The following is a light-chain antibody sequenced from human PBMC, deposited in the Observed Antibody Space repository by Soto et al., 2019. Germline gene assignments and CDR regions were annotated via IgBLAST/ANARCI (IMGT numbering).Light chain of an antibody. J-gene: IGKJ1*01. CDR1: QSVSSY. V-gene: IGKV3-11*01. CDR3: QQRSNWPRT. Sequence: EIVLTQSPATLSLSPGERATLSCRASQSVSSYLAWYQQKPGQAPRLLIYDASNRATGIPARFSGSGSGTDLTLTIGSLEPEDFAVYYCQQRSNWPRTFGQGTKVDIK. CDR2: DAS.